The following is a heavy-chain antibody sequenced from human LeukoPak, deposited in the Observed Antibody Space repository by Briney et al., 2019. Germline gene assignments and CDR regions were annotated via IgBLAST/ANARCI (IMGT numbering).Heavy chain of an antibody. CDR3: AREVDTAMVNAFDI. CDR2: ISGYDANT. CDR1: GYSFSNYG. V-gene: IGHV1-18*01. J-gene: IGHJ3*02. Sequence: ASVKVSCKASGYSFSNYGINWVRQAPGEGLEWMGWISGYDANTKYAQRLQGRVTMTTDTSTNSGFLEVKSLTSDDTAVYFCAREVDTAMVNAFDIWGQGTMVIVSS. D-gene: IGHD5-18*01.